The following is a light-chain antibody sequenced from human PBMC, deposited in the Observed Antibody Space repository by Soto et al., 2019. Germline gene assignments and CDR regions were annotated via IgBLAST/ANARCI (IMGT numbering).Light chain of an antibody. V-gene: IGKV1-9*01. Sequence: DVQLTPSPSFLSASVGDRVTITCRASQGITNYLAWYQQKPGKAPKPLIYTASTLQSGVPSRFSGSGAGAEFTLTITGLQPEDFATYYCQKYNSAPWTFGQGTKVDI. CDR1: QGITNY. J-gene: IGKJ1*01. CDR3: QKYNSAPWT. CDR2: TAS.